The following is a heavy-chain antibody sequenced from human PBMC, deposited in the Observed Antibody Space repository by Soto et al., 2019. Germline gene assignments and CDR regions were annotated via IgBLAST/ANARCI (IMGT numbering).Heavy chain of an antibody. CDR2: TWYDGTNK. D-gene: IGHD6-13*01. CDR3: ARDRVGVAVGGDFAMDV. Sequence: QVQVVESGGGVVQPGRSLRLSCAASGFTFSNYGMHWVRQAPGKGLEWVAATWYDGTNKYYVDSVKGRFTISRDNSKNTQYLQMDSLRAEYTGVYYCARDRVGVAVGGDFAMDVWGQGTTVTVSS. V-gene: IGHV3-33*01. CDR1: GFTFSNYG. J-gene: IGHJ6*02.